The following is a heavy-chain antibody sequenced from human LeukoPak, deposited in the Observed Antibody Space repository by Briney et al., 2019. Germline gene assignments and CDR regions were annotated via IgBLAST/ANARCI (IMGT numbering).Heavy chain of an antibody. V-gene: IGHV1-2*02. D-gene: IGHD3-9*01. J-gene: IGHJ3*02. Sequence: ASVKVSCKASRYTFTGYYMHRVRQAPRQGLEGRGWINPNSGGTNYAQKFPGRVTMTRDTSSTTANMDLSRLRSDDPAVSYCARSGYGASSDAFDIWGQGTMVTVSS. CDR1: RYTFTGYY. CDR3: ARSGYGASSDAFDI. CDR2: INPNSGGT.